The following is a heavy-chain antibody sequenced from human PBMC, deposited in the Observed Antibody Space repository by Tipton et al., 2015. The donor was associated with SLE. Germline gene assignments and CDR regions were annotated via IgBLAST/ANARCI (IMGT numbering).Heavy chain of an antibody. CDR2: ISSSSTYI. D-gene: IGHD6-13*01. V-gene: IGHV3-21*01. CDR3: ARDGGGAAAVDWYFDL. CDR1: GFTFSSYG. J-gene: IGHJ2*01. Sequence: SLRLSCAASGFTFSSYGMHWVRQAPGKGLEWVSSISSSSTYIYYADSVKGRFTISRDNAKISLFLQMNSLRAGDTAVYYCARDGGGAAAVDWYFDLWGRGTLVTVSS.